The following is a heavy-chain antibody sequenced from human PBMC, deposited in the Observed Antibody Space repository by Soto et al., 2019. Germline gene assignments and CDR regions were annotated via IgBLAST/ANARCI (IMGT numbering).Heavy chain of an antibody. J-gene: IGHJ4*02. CDR3: ARRYGGNFEY. D-gene: IGHD3-16*01. V-gene: IGHV4-59*01. Sequence: SETLSLTCTVSGGSISSYYWSWIRQPPGKGLEWIGYIYYSGSTNYNPPLKSRVAISVDTSKNQFSLKLSSVTAADTAVYYCARRYGGNFEYWGQGTLVTVSS. CDR1: GGSISSYY. CDR2: IYYSGST.